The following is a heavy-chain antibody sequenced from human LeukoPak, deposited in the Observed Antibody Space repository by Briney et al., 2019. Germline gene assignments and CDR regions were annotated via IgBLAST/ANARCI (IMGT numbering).Heavy chain of an antibody. D-gene: IGHD6-13*01. Sequence: GGSLRLSCSASGFTFSSNEMNWVRQAPGKGLGWGSYISSSGNTIYYADSVKGRFTNSRDNAKNSLYVQMNSLGAEDTAVYYCAREGIPDYWGQGTLVTVSS. CDR1: GFTFSSNE. CDR2: ISSSGNTI. CDR3: AREGIPDY. V-gene: IGHV3-48*03. J-gene: IGHJ4*02.